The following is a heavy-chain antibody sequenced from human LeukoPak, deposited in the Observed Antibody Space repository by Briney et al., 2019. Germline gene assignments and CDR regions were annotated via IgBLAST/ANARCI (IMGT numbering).Heavy chain of an antibody. CDR3: ARGPLAFRRVAGIFS. V-gene: IGHV4-59*12. CDR2: IYYSGST. CDR1: GGSISSYY. D-gene: IGHD6-19*01. Sequence: SETLSLTCTVSGGSISSYYWSWIRQPPGKGLEWIGYIYYSGSTNYNPSLKSRVTISVDTSKNQFSLKLSSVTAADTALYFCARGPLAFRRVAGIFSWGRGTQVTVS. J-gene: IGHJ5*02.